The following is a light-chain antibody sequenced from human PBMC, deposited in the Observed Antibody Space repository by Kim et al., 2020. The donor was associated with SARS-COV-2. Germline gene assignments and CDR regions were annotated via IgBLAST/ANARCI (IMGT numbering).Light chain of an antibody. J-gene: IGKJ4*01. V-gene: IGKV1-5*03. CDR2: KAS. CDR1: ESVSIW. Sequence: DIQMTQSPSTLSASVGDRVTITCRASESVSIWLAWYQQKPGKVPKLLIYKASSLQSGVPSRFSVSGSGTQFTLTIRSLQPDDFATYYCQQYYTDSTFGGGTKVDIK. CDR3: QQYYTDST.